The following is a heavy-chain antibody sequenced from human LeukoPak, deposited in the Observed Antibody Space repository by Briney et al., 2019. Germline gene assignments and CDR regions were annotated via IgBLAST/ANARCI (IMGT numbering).Heavy chain of an antibody. CDR3: ARAKSLSAFDI. Sequence: SETLSLTCTVSGGSISSYYWSWIRQPPGKGLEWIGDIYYSGSTTYNPSLKSRVTISVDTSKNQFSLKLSSVTAADTAVYYCARAKSLSAFDIWGQGTMVTVSS. V-gene: IGHV4-59*01. CDR2: IYYSGST. CDR1: GGSISSYY. J-gene: IGHJ3*02.